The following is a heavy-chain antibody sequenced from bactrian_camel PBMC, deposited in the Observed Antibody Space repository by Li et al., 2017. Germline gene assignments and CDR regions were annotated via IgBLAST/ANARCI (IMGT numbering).Heavy chain of an antibody. CDR1: GFTFSTVS. V-gene: IGHV3S1*01. CDR3: SKEWDRHSDYVEVFGY. J-gene: IGHJ6*01. Sequence: HVQLVESGGGLVQPGGFLRLSCAASGFTFSTVSMAWVRQAPGKGLERVSLIDSLGGTWYADSMKSRFTISRDNAKNTVYLQLNSLKTEDMAMYYCSKEWDRHSDYVEVFGYWGQGTQVTVS. CDR2: IDSLGGT. D-gene: IGHD4*01.